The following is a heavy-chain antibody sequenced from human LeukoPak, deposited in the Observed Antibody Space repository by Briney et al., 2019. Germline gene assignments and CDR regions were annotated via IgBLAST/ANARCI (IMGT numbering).Heavy chain of an antibody. CDR3: ARDTGGESGTYYTATWFDP. CDR1: GGTFSSYA. D-gene: IGHD3-10*01. CDR2: IIPIFGTA. J-gene: IGHJ5*02. V-gene: IGHV1-69*01. Sequence: PRASVKVSCKASGGTFSSYAISWVRQAPGQGLEWMGGIIPIFGTANYAQKFQGRVTITADESTSTAYMELSSLRSEDTAVYYCARDTGGESGTYYTATWFDPWGQGTLVTVSS.